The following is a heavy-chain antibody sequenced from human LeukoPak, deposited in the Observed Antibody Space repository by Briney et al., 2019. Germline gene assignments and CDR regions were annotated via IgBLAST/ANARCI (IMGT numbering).Heavy chain of an antibody. J-gene: IGHJ4*02. V-gene: IGHV3-15*01. CDR2: IKSKTDGGTT. CDR3: TTDPALIVGATLTFDY. D-gene: IGHD1-26*01. Sequence: GGSLRLSCAASGFTFSSYWMSWVRQAPGKGLEWVGRIKSKTDGGTTDYAAPVKGRFTISRDDSKNTLYLQMNSLKTEDTAVYYCTTDPALIVGATLTFDYWGQGTLVTVSS. CDR1: GFTFSSYW.